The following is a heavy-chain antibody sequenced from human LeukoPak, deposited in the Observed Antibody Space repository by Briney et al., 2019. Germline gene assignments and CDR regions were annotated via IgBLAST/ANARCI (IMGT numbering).Heavy chain of an antibody. Sequence: ASVKVSCKASGYTFTGYYMHWMRQAPGQGLEWMGWINPSSGGTSYAQRFQGRVTMPRDTSITTAYMELSSLRSDDTAVYYCAREEVGATRDDLDYWGQGTLVTVSS. CDR3: AREEVGATRDDLDY. D-gene: IGHD1-26*01. J-gene: IGHJ4*02. CDR2: INPSSGGT. CDR1: GYTFTGYY. V-gene: IGHV1-2*02.